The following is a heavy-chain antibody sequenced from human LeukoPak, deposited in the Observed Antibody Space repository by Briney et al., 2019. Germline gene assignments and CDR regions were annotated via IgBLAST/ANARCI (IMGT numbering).Heavy chain of an antibody. CDR2: IYTGDSDT. CDR3: ARLGSTRFVDY. CDR1: GYSFSSYW. Sequence: GESLKISCKGSGYSFSSYWIGWVRQMPGKGLEWMGIIYTGDSDTRYSPSFQGQVTISADKSISTAYLQWSSLKASDTAIYYCARLGSTRFVDYWGQGTLVTVSS. D-gene: IGHD3-10*01. V-gene: IGHV5-51*01. J-gene: IGHJ4*02.